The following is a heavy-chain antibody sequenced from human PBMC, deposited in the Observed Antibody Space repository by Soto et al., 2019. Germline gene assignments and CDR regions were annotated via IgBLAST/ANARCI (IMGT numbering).Heavy chain of an antibody. V-gene: IGHV4-34*01. CDR3: TRAERFPVPWFDP. Sequence: SETLSLTCGVYGGSFRNYYWIWVRQPPGKGLEWIGEVNHSGEATYNPSLQSRITISLDTSNNQFSLKMTSVTAADTAMYFCTRAERFPVPWFDPWGEGT. CDR1: GGSFRNYY. D-gene: IGHD3-10*01. J-gene: IGHJ5*02. CDR2: VNHSGEA.